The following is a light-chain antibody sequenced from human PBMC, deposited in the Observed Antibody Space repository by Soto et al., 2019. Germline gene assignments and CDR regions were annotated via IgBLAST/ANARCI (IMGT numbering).Light chain of an antibody. Sequence: DIVLTQSPATLSLSPGDRATLSCRASQSVGTSLAWYKQQPGQPPRLLIHDAAYRASGIPERFSGSGSGTDFTLSISSLEPDDLAVYYCQHRSSLPSSFGRGTKVEV. V-gene: IGKV3-11*01. CDR2: DAA. CDR3: QHRSSLPSS. J-gene: IGKJ1*01. CDR1: QSVGTS.